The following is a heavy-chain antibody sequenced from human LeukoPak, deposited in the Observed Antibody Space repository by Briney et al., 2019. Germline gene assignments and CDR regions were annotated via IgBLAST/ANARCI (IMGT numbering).Heavy chain of an antibody. CDR1: TNTFNGNY. V-gene: IGHV1-18*04. J-gene: IGHJ3*02. D-gene: IGHD3-22*01. CDR3: ARVGYDSSGRHRYAFDI. CDR2: INPNNGNT. Sequence: ASVKVSCKSSTNTFNGNYMHWVRQTPGQGLEWMGWINPNNGNTNYVQKLQGRVTMTTDTSTSTAYMELRSLRSDDTAVYYCARVGYDSSGRHRYAFDIWGQGTMVTVSS.